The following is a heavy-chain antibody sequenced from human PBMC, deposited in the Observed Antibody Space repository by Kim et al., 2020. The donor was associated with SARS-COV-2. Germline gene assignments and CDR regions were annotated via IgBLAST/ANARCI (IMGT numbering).Heavy chain of an antibody. CDR3: ARGPNDY. V-gene: IGHV3-74*01. Sequence: TNYAHSVKRRFTISRDNAKNTLYLQMNSLRAEDTAVCYCARGPNDYWGQGTLVTVSS. J-gene: IGHJ4*02. CDR2: T.